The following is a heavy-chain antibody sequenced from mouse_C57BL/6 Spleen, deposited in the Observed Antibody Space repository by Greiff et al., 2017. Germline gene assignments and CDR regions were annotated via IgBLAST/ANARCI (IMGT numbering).Heavy chain of an antibody. J-gene: IGHJ2*01. D-gene: IGHD2-12*01. CDR2: IFPGSGST. CDR1: GYTFTGYW. Sequence: QVQLKESGAELVKPGASVKLSCKASGYTFTGYWIEWVKQRPGHGLEWIGDIFPGSGSTNYNEKFKGKATFTVDTSSDTAYMQLSSLTSEDSAIYDCARGACYPYFGYWGQGTTVTVST. V-gene: IGHV1-9*01. CDR3: ARGACYPYFGY.